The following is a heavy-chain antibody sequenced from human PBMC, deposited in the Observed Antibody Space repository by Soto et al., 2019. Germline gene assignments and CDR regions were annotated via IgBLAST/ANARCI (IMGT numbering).Heavy chain of an antibody. CDR2: MNPNSGNT. D-gene: IGHD6-13*01. CDR3: ARGRRAAPKRPYGMDV. V-gene: IGHV1-8*01. J-gene: IGHJ6*02. Sequence: ASVKVSCNASGYTFTSYDINWVRPATGQGLEWMGWMNPNSGNTGYAQKFQGRVTMTRNTATSTAYMELSSLRSEDTAVYYCARGRRAAPKRPYGMDVWGQGTTVTVSS. CDR1: GYTFTSYD.